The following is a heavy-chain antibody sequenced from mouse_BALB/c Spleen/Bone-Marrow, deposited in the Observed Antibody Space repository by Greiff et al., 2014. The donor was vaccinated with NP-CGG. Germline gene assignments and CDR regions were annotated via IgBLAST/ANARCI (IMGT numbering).Heavy chain of an antibody. CDR1: GFNIKDTY. Sequence: VQLQQSGAELVKPGASVKLSCTASGFNIKDTYMHWVKQRPEQGLEWIGRIDPANGNTKYDPKFQGKATITADTSSNTAHLHLSNLTSEDTAVYYCANDWFAYWGQGTLVTVSA. CDR2: IDPANGNT. J-gene: IGHJ3*01. CDR3: ANDWFAY. D-gene: IGHD2-3*01. V-gene: IGHV14-3*02.